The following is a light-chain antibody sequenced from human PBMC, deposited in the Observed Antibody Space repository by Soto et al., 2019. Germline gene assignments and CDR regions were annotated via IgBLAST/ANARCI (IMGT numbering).Light chain of an antibody. J-gene: IGKJ1*01. CDR1: QSVLNSSNNKKY. V-gene: IGKV4-1*01. CDR2: WAS. CDR3: QQYSSTPPT. Sequence: DIVMTQSPDSLAVSLGERATINCKSSQSVLNSSNNKKYLAWYQQKPGQAPKLLIYWASARESGVPDRFSGSWSGTDFTLTISSLQAEDVAVYYCQQYSSTPPTFGQGTRVEIK.